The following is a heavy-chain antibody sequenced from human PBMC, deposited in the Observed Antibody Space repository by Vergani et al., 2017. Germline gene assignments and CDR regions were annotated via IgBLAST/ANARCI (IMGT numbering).Heavy chain of an antibody. D-gene: IGHD4-11*01. CDR2: ISSSSSYI. CDR3: ARVNGYSNDYGMDV. Sequence: EVHLVESGGGLVQPGGSLRLSCAASGFTFSSYSMNWVRQAPGKGLEWVSSISSSSSYIYYADSVKGRFTISRDNAKNSLYLQMNSLRAEDTAVYYCARVNGYSNDYGMDVWGQGTTVTVSS. CDR1: GFTFSSYS. J-gene: IGHJ6*02. V-gene: IGHV3-21*01.